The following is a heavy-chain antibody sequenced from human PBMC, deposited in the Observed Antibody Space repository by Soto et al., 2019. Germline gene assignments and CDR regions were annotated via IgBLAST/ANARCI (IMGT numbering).Heavy chain of an antibody. Sequence: PGESLKVSCKGSGYSFTSYWIGWVLQMPGKGLEWMGIIYPGDSDTRYSPSFQGQVTISADKSISTAYLQWSSLKASDTAMYYCARLMKGDIVVVVAATGFDYWGQGTLVTVSS. CDR2: IYPGDSDT. V-gene: IGHV5-51*01. CDR3: ARLMKGDIVVVVAATGFDY. D-gene: IGHD2-15*01. J-gene: IGHJ4*02. CDR1: GYSFTSYW.